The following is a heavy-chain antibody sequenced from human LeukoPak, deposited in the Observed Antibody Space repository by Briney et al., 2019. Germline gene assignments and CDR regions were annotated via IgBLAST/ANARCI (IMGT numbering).Heavy chain of an antibody. CDR2: IKQDGSEK. Sequence: GGSLRLSCAASGFTFSSYWMSWVRQAPGKGLEWVANIKQDGSEKYYVDSVKGRFTISRDNAKNSLYLQMNSLRAEDTAVYYCARGPLTIFGVVNGYNWSDPWGQGTLVTVSS. CDR3: ARGPLTIFGVVNGYNWSDP. J-gene: IGHJ5*02. D-gene: IGHD3-3*01. V-gene: IGHV3-7*01. CDR1: GFTFSSYW.